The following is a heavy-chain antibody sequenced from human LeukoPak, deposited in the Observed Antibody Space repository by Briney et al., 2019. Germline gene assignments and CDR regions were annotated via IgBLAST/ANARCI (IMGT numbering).Heavy chain of an antibody. V-gene: IGHV4-39*01. D-gene: IGHD6-13*01. J-gene: IGHJ4*02. CDR2: IYYSGST. Sequence: SETLSLTCTVSGGSISSSSYYWGWIRQPPGKGLEWIGSIYYSGSTYYNPSLKSRVTISVDTSKNQFSLKLSSVTAADTAVYYCARQSPTAAYDYWGQGTLVTVSS. CDR3: ARQSPTAAYDY. CDR1: GGSISSSSYY.